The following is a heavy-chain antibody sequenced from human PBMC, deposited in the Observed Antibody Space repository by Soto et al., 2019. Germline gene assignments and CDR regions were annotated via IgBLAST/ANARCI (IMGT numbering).Heavy chain of an antibody. D-gene: IGHD6-19*01. Sequence: SETLSLTCTVSGGSISSGAYYWNWIRQHPGKGLEWIGYIYYSGSTNYNPSLKSRVTMSVDTSKNQFSLKLSSVTAADTAVYYCARRGSSGWYWYFDLWGRGTLVTVSS. CDR2: IYYSGST. J-gene: IGHJ2*01. V-gene: IGHV4-61*08. CDR3: ARRGSSGWYWYFDL. CDR1: GGSISSGAYY.